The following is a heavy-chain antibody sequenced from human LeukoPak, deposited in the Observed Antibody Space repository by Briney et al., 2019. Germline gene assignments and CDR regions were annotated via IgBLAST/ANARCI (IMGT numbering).Heavy chain of an antibody. CDR2: INYGGNT. V-gene: IGHV4-59*01. Sequence: SETLSLTCTVSGDSIRNYYWNWIRQSPDKGLEWVGLINYGGNTYYNPSLLSRITMSVDTSKKQFSLNLRSVTTADTAVYYCAGDSVGYDSWGQGTLVTVSS. J-gene: IGHJ4*02. D-gene: IGHD1-26*01. CDR1: GDSIRNYY. CDR3: AGDSVGYDS.